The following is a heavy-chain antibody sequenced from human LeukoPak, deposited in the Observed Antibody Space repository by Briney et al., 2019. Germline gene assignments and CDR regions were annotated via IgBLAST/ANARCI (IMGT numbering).Heavy chain of an antibody. CDR3: ARAGPYQLPPRPVDY. CDR1: GFTFSSYW. V-gene: IGHV3-7*01. D-gene: IGHD2-2*01. CDR2: INQDGSGE. Sequence: PGGSLRLSCAASGFTFSSYWMSWVRQAPGKRLEWVANINQDGSGEYYVDSVKGRFTISRGNAKNSLYLQMNSLRAEDTAVYYCARAGPYQLPPRPVDYWGQGTLVTVSS. J-gene: IGHJ4*02.